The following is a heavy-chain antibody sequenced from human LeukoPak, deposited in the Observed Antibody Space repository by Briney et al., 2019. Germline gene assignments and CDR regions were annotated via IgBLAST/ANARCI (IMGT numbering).Heavy chain of an antibody. D-gene: IGHD6-19*01. CDR3: ASPNSMAGTHYFHY. Sequence: PGGSLRLSCAASGFTFTTFPMHWVRQPPGKGLEWVAVISYDGTDKYYADSVKGRFTISRDNSKSTLYLQMDGLRAEDTAVYYCASPNSMAGTHYFHYWGQGTLVTVSS. CDR2: ISYDGTDK. J-gene: IGHJ4*02. CDR1: GFTFTTFP. V-gene: IGHV3-30*04.